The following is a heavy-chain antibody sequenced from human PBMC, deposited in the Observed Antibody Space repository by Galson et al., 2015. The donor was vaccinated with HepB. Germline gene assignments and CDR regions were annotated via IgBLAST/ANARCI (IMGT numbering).Heavy chain of an antibody. CDR1: GFTFSSYG. V-gene: IGHV3-30*18. Sequence: SLRLSCAASGFTFSSYGMHWVRQAPGKGLEWVAVISYDGSNKYYADSVKGRFTISRDNSKNTLYLQMNSLRAEDTAVYYCAKTLLIGEAYYYYMDVWGKGTTVTVSS. CDR3: AKTLLIGEAYYYYMDV. J-gene: IGHJ6*03. CDR2: ISYDGSNK.